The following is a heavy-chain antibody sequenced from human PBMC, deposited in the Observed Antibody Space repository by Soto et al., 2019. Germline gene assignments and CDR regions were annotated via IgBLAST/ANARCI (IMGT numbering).Heavy chain of an antibody. Sequence: QVQLQESGPGLVKPSQTLSLTCTVSGGSISSGGYYWSWIRQHPGKGLEWIGYIYYSGSTYYNPSIKSRVTXPXAXSXXQFSLKLRSVTAADTAVYYCATYGSGPYPPTTFDSWGQGTLVTVSS. CDR1: GGSISSGGYY. D-gene: IGHD3-10*01. V-gene: IGHV4-31*03. J-gene: IGHJ4*02. CDR3: ATYGSGPYPPTTFDS. CDR2: IYYSGST.